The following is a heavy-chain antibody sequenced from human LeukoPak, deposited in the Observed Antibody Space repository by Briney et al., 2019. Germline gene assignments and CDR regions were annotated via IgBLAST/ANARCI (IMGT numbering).Heavy chain of an antibody. CDR2: VDPEDGET. D-gene: IGHD3-10*01. V-gene: IGHV1-69-2*01. Sequence: GASVKVSCKASGYTFTDYYMHWVQQAPGKGLEWMGRVDPEDGETIYAEKFQGRVTITADTSTDTAYMGLRSLRSEDTAVYYCATLESFSGSDWGQGTLVTVSS. CDR1: GYTFTDYY. CDR3: ATLESFSGSD. J-gene: IGHJ4*02.